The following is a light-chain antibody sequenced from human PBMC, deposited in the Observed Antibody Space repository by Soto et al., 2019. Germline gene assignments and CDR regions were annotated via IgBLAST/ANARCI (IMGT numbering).Light chain of an antibody. V-gene: IGKV3-20*01. CDR2: GAS. J-gene: IGKJ1*01. Sequence: EIVLTQSPGTLSLSPGERATLSCRASQSVSSSYLAWYQQKPGQAPRLLIYGASRRAPGIPDRVSGYGSGTDFTLTISRLEPEDFAVYYCQQYARSPETFGQGTKVDFK. CDR1: QSVSSSY. CDR3: QQYARSPET.